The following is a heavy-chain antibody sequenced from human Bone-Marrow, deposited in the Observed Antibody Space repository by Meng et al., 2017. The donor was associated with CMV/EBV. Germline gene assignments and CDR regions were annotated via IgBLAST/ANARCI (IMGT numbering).Heavy chain of an antibody. CDR1: GFTFSSYG. D-gene: IGHD1-26*01. CDR2: IRFDGSNK. J-gene: IGHJ4*02. V-gene: IGHV3-30*02. CDR3: ARDTVVGVDY. Sequence: GGSLRLSCAASGFTFSSYGMHWVRQAPGKGLEWVAFIRFDGSNKYYADSVKGRFTISRDNSKNSLYLQMNSLRAEDTAVYYCARDTVVGVDYWGQGTLVTVSS.